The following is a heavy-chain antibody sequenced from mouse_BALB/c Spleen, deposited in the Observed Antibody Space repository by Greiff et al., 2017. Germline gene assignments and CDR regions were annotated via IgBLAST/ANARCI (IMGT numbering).Heavy chain of an antibody. V-gene: IGHV5-6-3*01. CDR3: ARRYAMDY. Sequence: EVKLVESGGGLVQPGGSLKLSCAASGFTFSSYGMSWVRQTPDKRLELVATINSNGGSTYYPDSVKGRFTISRDNAKNTLYLQMSSLKSEDTAMYYCARRYAMDYWGQGTSVTVSS. CDR2: INSNGGST. J-gene: IGHJ4*01. CDR1: GFTFSSYG.